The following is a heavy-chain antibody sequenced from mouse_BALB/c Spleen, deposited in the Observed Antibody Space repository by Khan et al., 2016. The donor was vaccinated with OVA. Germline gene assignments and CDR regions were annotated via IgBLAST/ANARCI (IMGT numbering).Heavy chain of an antibody. J-gene: IGHJ3*01. CDR2: MISSGYT. CDR1: GDSISSGY. Sequence: EVQLQESGPSLVQPSQTLSLTCSVTGDSISSGYWSWIRKFPGNKLEYMGYMISSGYTYYNPSLKSRISITRHTSKNQYYLQLNSVTTEDTATYYGARSTDRYAFAYWGQGTLVTVSA. V-gene: IGHV3-8*02. CDR3: ARSTDRYAFAY. D-gene: IGHD2-14*01.